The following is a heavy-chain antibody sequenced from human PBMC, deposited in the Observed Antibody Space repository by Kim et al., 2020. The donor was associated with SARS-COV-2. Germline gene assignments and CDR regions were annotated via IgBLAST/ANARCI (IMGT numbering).Heavy chain of an antibody. V-gene: IGHV3-33*05. CDR3: ARDEASSRFDC. CDR1: GFTFRNYG. J-gene: IGHJ4*02. CDR2: ISYDGKFI. Sequence: GGSLRLSCAPSGFTFRNYGMHWVRQAPGKGLEWVAIISYDGKFIYYADSVKGRFTISRDNSKNILYLEMNSLRAEDTAVYHCARDEASSRFDCWGRGTLV. D-gene: IGHD6-13*01.